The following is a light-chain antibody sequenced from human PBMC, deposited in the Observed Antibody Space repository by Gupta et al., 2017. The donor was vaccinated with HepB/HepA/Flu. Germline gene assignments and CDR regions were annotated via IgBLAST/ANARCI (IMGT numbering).Light chain of an antibody. Sequence: QSALTQPASVSGSPAQSITLSCTGTSSDVGGYNYVSWYQQHPGKAPKLMIYDVTNRPSGVSNRFSGSKSGNTASLTISGLQAEDEADYYCSSYTSSSTTWVFGGGTKLTVL. V-gene: IGLV2-14*01. CDR2: DVT. CDR3: SSYTSSSTTWV. J-gene: IGLJ3*02. CDR1: SSDVGGYNY.